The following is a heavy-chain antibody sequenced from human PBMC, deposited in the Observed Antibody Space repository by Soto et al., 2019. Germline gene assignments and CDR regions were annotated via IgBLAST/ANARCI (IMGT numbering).Heavy chain of an antibody. V-gene: IGHV1-18*01. CDR2: INTGSGYT. CDR3: ARDRVSTGGCDADY. Sequence: QVHLVQSGAEVKKPGSSVRVSCKTSGYTFSNYAISWVRQAPGQGLEWMGWINTGSGYTNYAHDKVTMTKDASTYTAYLDVTSLRTDDTAVYYSARDRVSTGGCDADYWGQGTLVTVSS. CDR1: GYTFSNYA. J-gene: IGHJ4*02. D-gene: IGHD2-8*02.